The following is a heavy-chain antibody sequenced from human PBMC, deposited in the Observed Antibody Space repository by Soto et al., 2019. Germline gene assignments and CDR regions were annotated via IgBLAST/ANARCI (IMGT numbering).Heavy chain of an antibody. CDR3: AREDLRITIFGVVKNYYGMDV. CDR2: IWYDGSNK. CDR1: GFTFSSYG. Sequence: QVQLVESGGGVVQPGRSLRLSCAASGFTFSSYGMHWVRQAPGKGLEWVAVIWYDGSNKYYADSVKGRFTISRDNSKNTLYLQMNSLRAEDTAVYYCAREDLRITIFGVVKNYYGMDVWGQGTTVTVSS. V-gene: IGHV3-33*01. D-gene: IGHD3-3*01. J-gene: IGHJ6*02.